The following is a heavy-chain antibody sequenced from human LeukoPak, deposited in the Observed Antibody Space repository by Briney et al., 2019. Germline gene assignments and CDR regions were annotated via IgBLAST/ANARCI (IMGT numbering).Heavy chain of an antibody. V-gene: IGHV4-39*01. J-gene: IGHJ4*02. CDR3: ARTSEVIAAAGGENPTFDY. CDR2: IYYSGST. D-gene: IGHD6-13*01. CDR1: GGSISSSRYY. Sequence: TSETLSLTCTVSGGSISSSRYYWGWIRQPPGKGLEWIGSIYYSGSTYYNPSLKSRVTISVDTSKNQFSLKLSSVTAADTAVYYCARTSEVIAAAGGENPTFDYWGQGTLVTVSS.